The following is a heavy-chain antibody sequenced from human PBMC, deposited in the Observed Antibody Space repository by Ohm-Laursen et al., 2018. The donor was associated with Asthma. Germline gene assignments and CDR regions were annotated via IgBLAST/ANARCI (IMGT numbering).Heavy chain of an antibody. V-gene: IGHV3-74*01. J-gene: IGHJ4*02. CDR1: GFTFSDYF. D-gene: IGHD5-24*01. CDR3: ARGNLEGLQ. CDR2: IFPDGRHT. Sequence: SLRLSCTASGFTFSDYFMRWVRQRPGWGLDWISHIFPDGRHTNYADSVKGRFTISRDDAKNTLYLQMNSLRADDSAVYYCARGNLEGLQWGQGTLVTVSS.